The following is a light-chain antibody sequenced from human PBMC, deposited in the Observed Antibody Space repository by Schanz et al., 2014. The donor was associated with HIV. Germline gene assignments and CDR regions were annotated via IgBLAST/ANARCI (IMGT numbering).Light chain of an antibody. V-gene: IGLV2-23*02. Sequence: QSALTQPPSASGSPGQSVTISCTGTSSDVGGYNYVSWYQQHPGKAPKLMIYEVSKWPSGVSNRFSGSKSGNTASLTISGLQAEDEADYYCCSYAGSSTYVFGTGTQLTVL. CDR1: SSDVGGYNY. CDR3: CSYAGSSTYV. J-gene: IGLJ1*01. CDR2: EVS.